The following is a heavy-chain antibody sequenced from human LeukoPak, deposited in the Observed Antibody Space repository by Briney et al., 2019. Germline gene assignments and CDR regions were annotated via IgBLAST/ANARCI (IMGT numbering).Heavy chain of an antibody. D-gene: IGHD3-9*01. V-gene: IGHV1-8*01. J-gene: IGHJ4*02. CDR3: ARGIGYFDWSEPDY. CDR1: GYTFTSYD. CDR2: MNPNSGNT. Sequence: ASVKVSCKASGYTFTSYDINWVGQATGQGLEGMGWMNPNSGNTGYAQKFQGRVTMTRNTSISTAYMELSSLRSEDTAVYYCARGIGYFDWSEPDYWGQGTLVTVSS.